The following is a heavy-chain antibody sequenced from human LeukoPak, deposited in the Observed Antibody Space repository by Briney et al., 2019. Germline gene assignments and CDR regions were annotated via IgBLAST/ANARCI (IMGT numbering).Heavy chain of an antibody. J-gene: IGHJ5*02. Sequence: SGPTLVNPTQTLTLTCTFSGFSLSTSGVGVGWIRQPPGKALEWLALIYWNDDKRYSPSLKSRLTITKDTSKNQAVLTMTNMDPVDTATYYCAHSLGATMVRGVSNHIGFDPWGQGTLVTVSS. V-gene: IGHV2-5*01. D-gene: IGHD3-10*01. CDR3: AHSLGATMVRGVSNHIGFDP. CDR2: IYWNDDK. CDR1: GFSLSTSGVG.